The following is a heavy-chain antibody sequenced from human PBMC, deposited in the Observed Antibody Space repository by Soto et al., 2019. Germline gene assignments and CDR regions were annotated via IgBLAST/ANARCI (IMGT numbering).Heavy chain of an antibody. J-gene: IGHJ4*02. Sequence: SETLSLTCTVSGGSISGHYWIWIRQSPGKGLEWIGYIFYTGSTNYNPSLKSRVTLSADTSKNQFSLTLSSVTAADTAVYYCARVGSSGWSPDYWGQGTLVTVSS. CDR3: ARVGSSGWSPDY. CDR1: GGSISGHY. V-gene: IGHV4-59*11. D-gene: IGHD6-19*01. CDR2: IFYTGST.